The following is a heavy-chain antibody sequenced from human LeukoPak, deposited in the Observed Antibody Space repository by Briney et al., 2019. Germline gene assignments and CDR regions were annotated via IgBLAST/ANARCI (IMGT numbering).Heavy chain of an antibody. CDR1: GGSISSSSYY. CDR3: ARNYYGSGSYVDPVDY. V-gene: IGHV4-39*07. CDR2: IYYSGST. Sequence: SETLSLTCTVSGGSISSSSYYWGWIRQPPGKGLEWIGSIYYSGSTYYNPSLKSRVTISVDTSKNQFSLKVISVTAADTAVYYCARNYYGSGSYVDPVDYWGQGTLVTVSS. J-gene: IGHJ4*02. D-gene: IGHD3-10*01.